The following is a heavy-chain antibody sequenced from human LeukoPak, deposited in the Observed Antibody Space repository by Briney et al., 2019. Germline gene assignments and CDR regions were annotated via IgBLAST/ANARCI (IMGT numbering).Heavy chain of an antibody. D-gene: IGHD4-17*01. Sequence: GGSLRLSCAASGFTLSSYWVRWVREARGGGGEGVGNIKQDGSEKYYVDSQKRRFTISRDNAQNSLYLQMNSLRAEDTAVYYCARGNGDYLQAYYYYMAVWGKGTTVTVSS. CDR1: GFTLSSYW. CDR2: IKQDGSEK. CDR3: ARGNGDYLQAYYYYMAV. V-gene: IGHV3-7*01. J-gene: IGHJ6*03.